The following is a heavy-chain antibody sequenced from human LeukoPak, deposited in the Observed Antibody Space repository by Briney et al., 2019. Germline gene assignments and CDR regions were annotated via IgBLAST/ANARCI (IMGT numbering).Heavy chain of an antibody. J-gene: IGHJ3*02. CDR3: ASIGSGYYRDVFDI. D-gene: IGHD3-22*01. CDR2: IYYSGST. V-gene: IGHV4-31*03. CDR1: GGSISSGGYY. Sequence: SQALSLTCTVSGGSISSGGYYWSWIRQHPGKGLEWIGYIYYSGSTYYNPSLKGRVTISVDTSKNQFSLKLSSVTAADTAVYYCASIGSGYYRDVFDIWGQGTMVTVSS.